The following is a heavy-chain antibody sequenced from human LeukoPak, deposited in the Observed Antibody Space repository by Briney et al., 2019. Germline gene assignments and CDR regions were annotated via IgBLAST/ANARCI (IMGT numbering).Heavy chain of an antibody. CDR1: GGSFCGYY. J-gene: IGHJ6*02. V-gene: IGHV4-34*01. D-gene: IGHD2/OR15-2a*01. CDR3: ARPGPPTAEFMDV. Sequence: PSETLSLTCAVYGGSFCGYYWSWIRQPPGKGLEWIGEINHSGSTNYNPSLKSRVTISVDTSKNQFSLKLSSVTAADTAVYYCARPGPPTAEFMDVWGQGTTVTVSS. CDR2: INHSGST.